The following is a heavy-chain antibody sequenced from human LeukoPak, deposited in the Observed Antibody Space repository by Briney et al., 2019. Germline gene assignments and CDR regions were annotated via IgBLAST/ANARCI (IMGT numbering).Heavy chain of an antibody. V-gene: IGHV3-7*02. CDR3: ANALPDYYGMDV. CDR2: ISPDGSEK. J-gene: IGHJ6*02. CDR1: GFGFSTFW. Sequence: GGSLRLSCAASGFGFSTFWMSWVRQTPGRGLEWVAYISPDGSEKDSLDSVKGRFTISRDNAKNTMYLQMNSLRVEDTAVYYCANALPDYYGMDVWGQGATVTVSS.